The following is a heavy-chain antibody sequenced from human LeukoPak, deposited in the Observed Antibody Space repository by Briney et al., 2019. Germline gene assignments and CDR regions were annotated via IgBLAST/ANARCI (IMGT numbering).Heavy chain of an antibody. CDR2: ISGSGGST. D-gene: IGHD1-26*01. CDR3: ARGSGSYYGQPFDY. V-gene: IGHV3-23*01. J-gene: IGHJ4*02. Sequence: GGSLRLSCAASGFTFSSYAMSWVRQAPGKGLEWVSAISGSGGSTYYADSVKGRFTISRDNSKNTLYLQMNSLRAEDTAVYYCARGSGSYYGQPFDYWGQGTLVTVSS. CDR1: GFTFSSYA.